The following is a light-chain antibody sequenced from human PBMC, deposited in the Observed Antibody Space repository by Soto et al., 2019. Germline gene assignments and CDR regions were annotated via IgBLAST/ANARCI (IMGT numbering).Light chain of an antibody. J-gene: IGKJ3*01. CDR2: AAS. V-gene: IGKV1-17*01. CDR3: QQYYSSPFT. Sequence: DIQMTQSPSSLSASVGDRVTITCRASQGIGIDLGWYQQKPRKAPKRLIYAASSLQSGVPSRFSGSGSGTEFTLTISSLQPEDVAVYYCQQYYSSPFTFGPGTKVDIK. CDR1: QGIGID.